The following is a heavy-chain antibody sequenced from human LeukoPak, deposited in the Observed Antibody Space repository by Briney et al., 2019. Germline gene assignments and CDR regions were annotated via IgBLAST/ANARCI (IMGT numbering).Heavy chain of an antibody. D-gene: IGHD3-9*01. Sequence: PSETLSLTCTVSGGSISSSSYYWGWIRQPPGKGLEWIGSIYYSGSTYYNPSLKSRVTISVDTSKNQFSLKLSSVTAADTAVYYCASSLLRYFDWLDARAHPSDAFDIWGQGTMVTVSS. CDR3: ASSLLRYFDWLDARAHPSDAFDI. J-gene: IGHJ3*02. CDR1: GGSISSSSYY. V-gene: IGHV4-39*01. CDR2: IYYSGST.